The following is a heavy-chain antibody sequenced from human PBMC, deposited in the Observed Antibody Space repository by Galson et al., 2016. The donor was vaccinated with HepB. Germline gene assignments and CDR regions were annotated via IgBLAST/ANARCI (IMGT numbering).Heavy chain of an antibody. V-gene: IGHV5-51*01. CDR2: IYPGASDT. D-gene: IGHD3-10*01. CDR1: GYSFINYW. CDR3: ARRRIDYGSGSYDY. J-gene: IGHJ4*02. Sequence: QSGAEVKKPGESLKISCKGSGYSFINYWIGWVRQMPGKGLEWMGIIYPGASDTRYSPSFQGQVTIHADKSISSAYLQWSSLKASDTAMYYCARRRIDYGSGSYDYWGQGTLVTVSS.